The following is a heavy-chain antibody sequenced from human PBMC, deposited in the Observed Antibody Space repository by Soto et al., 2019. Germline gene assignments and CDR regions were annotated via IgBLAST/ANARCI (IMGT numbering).Heavy chain of an antibody. CDR1: GGSISSGGYS. CDR3: ARDPGYSYGYN. D-gene: IGHD5-18*01. CDR2: IYHSGST. J-gene: IGHJ4*02. V-gene: IGHV4-30-2*05. Sequence: SETLSLTCAVSGGSISSGGYSWSWIRQPPGKGLEWIGYIYHSGSTCYNPSLKSRVTISVDTSASTGYMELSSLRSEDTAVYYCARDPGYSYGYNWGQGTLVTVSS.